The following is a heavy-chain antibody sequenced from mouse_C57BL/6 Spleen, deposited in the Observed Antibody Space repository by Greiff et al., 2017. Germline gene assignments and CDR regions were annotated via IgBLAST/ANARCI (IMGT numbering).Heavy chain of an antibody. CDR3: ARDYYGPIDY. V-gene: IGHV3-6*01. D-gene: IGHD1-1*01. J-gene: IGHJ2*01. CDR2: ISYDGSN. CDR1: GYSITSGYY. Sequence: ESGPGLVKPSQSLSLTCSVTGYSITSGYYWNWIRQFPGNKLEWMGYISYDGSNNYNPSLKNRISITRDTSKNHFFLKLNSVTTEDTATYYSARDYYGPIDYWGQGTTLTVSS.